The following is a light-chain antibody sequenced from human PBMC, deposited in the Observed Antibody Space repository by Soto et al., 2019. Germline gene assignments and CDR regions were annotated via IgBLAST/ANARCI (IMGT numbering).Light chain of an antibody. CDR3: AAWDDSLNGYV. CDR2: RNN. J-gene: IGLJ1*01. CDR1: SSNIGSNS. V-gene: IGLV1-44*01. Sequence: QSALTQPPSASGAPGQRVTISCSVSSSNIGSNSVSWYQQLPGTAPKLLIYRNNQRPSGVPDRFSGSKSGTSASLAISGLQSGAEADYYCAAWDDSLNGYVFGHGTKVTVL.